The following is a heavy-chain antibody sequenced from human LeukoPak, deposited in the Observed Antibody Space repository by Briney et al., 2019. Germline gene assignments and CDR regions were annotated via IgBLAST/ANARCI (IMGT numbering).Heavy chain of an antibody. V-gene: IGHV4-39*07. CDR2: IYYSGST. J-gene: IGHJ6*03. Sequence: SETLSLTCTVSGGSISSSSYYWGWIRQPPGKGLEWIGSIYYSGSTYYNPSLKSRVTISVDTSNNQFSLKLSSVTAADTAVYYCAREEGTYYYYTDVWGKGTTATVSS. CDR3: AREEGTYYYYTDV. CDR1: GGSISSSSYY.